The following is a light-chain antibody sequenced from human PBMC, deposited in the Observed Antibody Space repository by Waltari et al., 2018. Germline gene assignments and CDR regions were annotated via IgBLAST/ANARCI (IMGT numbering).Light chain of an antibody. J-gene: IGKJ1*01. CDR2: WAS. CDR3: QQYYSTPRT. Sequence: DIVMTQSPDSLAVSLGERATINCKSSQYVLYSSNNKNYLAWYQQKPGQPPKLLIYWASPRESGVPDRFSGSGSGTDFTLTISSLQAEDVAVYYCQQYYSTPRTFGQGTKVEIK. CDR1: QYVLYSSNNKNY. V-gene: IGKV4-1*01.